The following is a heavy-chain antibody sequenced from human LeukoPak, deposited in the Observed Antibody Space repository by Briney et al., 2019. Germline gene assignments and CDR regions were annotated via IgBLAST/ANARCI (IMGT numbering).Heavy chain of an antibody. CDR3: ARDRGYYGSGSYYQFDY. V-gene: IGHV4-59*01. D-gene: IGHD3-10*01. J-gene: IGHJ4*02. CDR1: GGSISSYY. CDR2: IYYSGST. Sequence: SETLSLTCTVSGGSISSYYRSWIRQPPGKGLEWIGYIYYSGSTNYNPSLKSRVTISVDTSKNQFSLRLSSVTAADTAVYYCARDRGYYGSGSYYQFDYWGQGTWSPSPQ.